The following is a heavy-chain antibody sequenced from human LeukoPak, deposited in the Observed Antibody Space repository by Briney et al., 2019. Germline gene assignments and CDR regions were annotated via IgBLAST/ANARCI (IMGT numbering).Heavy chain of an antibody. Sequence: GGSLRLSCAASRFTFSTYAMNWVRQAPGKGLECVSIIGGSSGATYYVDSVKGRFIVSRDNSKNILYLQINSLRADDTAVYYCAKRGEGCSGVSCLYWYFDIWGRGTLVTVSS. CDR3: AKRGEGCSGVSCLYWYFDI. V-gene: IGHV3-23*01. CDR2: IGGSSGAT. D-gene: IGHD2-15*01. J-gene: IGHJ2*01. CDR1: RFTFSTYA.